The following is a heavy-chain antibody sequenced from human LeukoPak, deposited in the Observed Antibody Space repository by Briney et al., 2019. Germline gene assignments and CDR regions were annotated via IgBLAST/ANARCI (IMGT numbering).Heavy chain of an antibody. V-gene: IGHV3-7*01. CDR1: GLTFSSYW. J-gene: IGHJ4*02. Sequence: GGSLRLSCAASGLTFSSYWMSWVRQAPGKGLEWVANIKQDGSEKYYVDSVKGRFTISRDNAKNSLYLQMNSLRAEDTAVYYCVRDFSLTRLERPFDFWGQGILVTVSS. D-gene: IGHD1-1*01. CDR3: VRDFSLTRLERPFDF. CDR2: IKQDGSEK.